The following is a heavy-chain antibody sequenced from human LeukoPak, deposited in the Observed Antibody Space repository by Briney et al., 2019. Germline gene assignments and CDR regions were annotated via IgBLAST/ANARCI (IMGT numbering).Heavy chain of an antibody. CDR3: AKFLQGIPTLLAAMPITYYGMDV. Sequence: GGSLRLSCAASGFTFSSYAMSWVRQAPGKGLEWVSAISGSDGSTYYADSVKGRFTISRDNSKNTLYLQMNSLRAEDTAVYYCAKFLQGIPTLLAAMPITYYGMDVWGKGTTVTVSS. V-gene: IGHV3-23*01. CDR2: ISGSDGST. J-gene: IGHJ6*04. CDR1: GFTFSSYA. D-gene: IGHD2-2*01.